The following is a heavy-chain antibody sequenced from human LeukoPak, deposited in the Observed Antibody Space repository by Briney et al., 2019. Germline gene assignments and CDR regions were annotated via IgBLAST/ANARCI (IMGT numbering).Heavy chain of an antibody. V-gene: IGHV3-23*01. Sequence: GGSLRLSCAASGFIFSNAWMSWVRQAPGKGLEGVASVSGSGGDTYYEDPVKGRFTISRDNSKNTLYLQMNSLRAEDTAVYYCARPHDYWGQGTLVTVSS. J-gene: IGHJ4*02. CDR2: VSGSGGDT. CDR3: ARPHDY. CDR1: GFIFSNAW.